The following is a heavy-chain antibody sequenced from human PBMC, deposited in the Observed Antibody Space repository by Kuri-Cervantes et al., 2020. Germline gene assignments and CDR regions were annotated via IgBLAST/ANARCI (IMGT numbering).Heavy chain of an antibody. Sequence: SVKVSCKASGGTFSSYAISWVRQAPGQGLEWMGGIIPIFGTANYAQKFQGRVTITADESTSTAYMELSSLRSEDTAVYYCAGGEYSIGWYYRLRPYYFDYWGQGTLITVSS. J-gene: IGHJ4*02. CDR1: GGTFSSYA. CDR2: IIPIFGTA. CDR3: AGGEYSIGWYYRLRPYYFDY. D-gene: IGHD6-19*01. V-gene: IGHV1-69*13.